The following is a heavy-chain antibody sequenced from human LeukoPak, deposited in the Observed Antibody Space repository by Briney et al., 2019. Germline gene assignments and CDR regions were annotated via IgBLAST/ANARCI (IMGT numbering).Heavy chain of an antibody. J-gene: IGHJ4*02. CDR1: GFTFSSYS. Sequence: GGSLRLSCAASGFTFSSYSMNWVRQAPGKGLEWVSSISSSSSYIYYADSVKGRFTISRDNAKNSLYLQMNSLRAEDTAVYYCARAYCSGDTCYSATDWGQGTLVTVSS. CDR3: ARAYCSGDTCYSATD. CDR2: ISSSSSYI. V-gene: IGHV3-21*01. D-gene: IGHD2-15*01.